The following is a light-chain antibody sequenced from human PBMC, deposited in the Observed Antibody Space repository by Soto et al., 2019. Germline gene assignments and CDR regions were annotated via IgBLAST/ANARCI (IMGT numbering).Light chain of an antibody. Sequence: EIVFTQAPGTVSLSPGERATLCCRVSQSVTSNYIAWYQQKPGQAPRLLIYGASSRATGIPDRFSGSGSGTDFTLTISRLEPADFAVYYCQRYGSSRPWTFGQGTKVDIK. CDR1: QSVTSNY. J-gene: IGKJ1*01. CDR3: QRYGSSRPWT. V-gene: IGKV3-20*01. CDR2: GAS.